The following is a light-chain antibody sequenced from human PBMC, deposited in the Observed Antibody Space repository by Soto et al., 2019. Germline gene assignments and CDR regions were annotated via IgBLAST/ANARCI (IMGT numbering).Light chain of an antibody. J-gene: IGLJ1*01. V-gene: IGLV2-14*01. CDR2: EVS. CDR3: SAYTTSSTTLYV. CDR1: SSDVGRYNY. Sequence: QSALTQPASVSGSSGQSIAISCTGTSSDVGRYNYVSWYQQHPGKAPKLIIYEVSNRPSGVSNRFSGSKSGNTASLTISGLQAEDEADYYCSAYTTSSTTLYVFGTGTKLTVL.